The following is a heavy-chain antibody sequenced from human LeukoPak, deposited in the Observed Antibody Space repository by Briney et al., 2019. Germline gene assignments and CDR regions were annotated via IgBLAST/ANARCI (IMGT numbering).Heavy chain of an antibody. CDR1: GGSISSSKKY. Sequence: KPSETLSLTCNVSGGSISSSKKYWGWIRQPPGKGLEWIGSIYYSGSTYYNPSLKSRDTISVDTSKNQFSLKLSSVTAADTAVYYCARQGSIWWYAWYFDLWGRGALVTVSS. CDR2: IYYSGST. V-gene: IGHV4-39*01. D-gene: IGHD2-15*01. J-gene: IGHJ2*01. CDR3: ARQGSIWWYAWYFDL.